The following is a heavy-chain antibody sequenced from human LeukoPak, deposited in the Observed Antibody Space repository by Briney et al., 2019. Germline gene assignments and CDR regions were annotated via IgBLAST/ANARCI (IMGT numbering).Heavy chain of an antibody. CDR3: ARPVYNWNVNWFDP. D-gene: IGHD1-20*01. CDR1: GYTFNTFG. CDR2: IAVYNGDT. J-gene: IGHJ5*02. V-gene: IGHV1-18*01. Sequence: GASVKVSCKASGYTFNTFGITWVRQAPGQGLEWLGWIAVYNGDTNYAQKFQGRVTLTTDTSTNTAYMELSSLRSEDTAVYYCARPVYNWNVNWFDPWGQGTLVTVSS.